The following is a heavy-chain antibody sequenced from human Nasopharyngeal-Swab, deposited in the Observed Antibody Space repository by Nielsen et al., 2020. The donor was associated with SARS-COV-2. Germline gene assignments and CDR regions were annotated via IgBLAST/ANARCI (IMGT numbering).Heavy chain of an antibody. J-gene: IGHJ4*02. Sequence: SVKVSCKVSGGTFSKYAISWVRQAPGQGLEWMGWIIVNLGMKKYAQKFKDSVIINADESTGTAYMELSSLRSEDTAVYYCATWGIGYGENAHATFDSWGQGTQVTVSS. CDR3: ATWGIGYGENAHATFDS. CDR2: IIVNLGMK. CDR1: GGTFSKYA. V-gene: IGHV1-69*10. D-gene: IGHD4-17*01.